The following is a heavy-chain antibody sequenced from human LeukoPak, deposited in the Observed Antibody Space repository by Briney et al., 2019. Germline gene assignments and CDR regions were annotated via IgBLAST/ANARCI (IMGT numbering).Heavy chain of an antibody. CDR1: GFTFSSYA. J-gene: IGHJ1*01. D-gene: IGHD3-10*01. V-gene: IGHV3-23*01. CDR2: ISGSGAYT. Sequence: GGSLRLSCAASGFTFSSYAMSWVRQAPGKGLDWVSTISGSGAYTYYADSVKGRFTISRDNSKNTLYLQMNSLRAEDTAVYYCAKYFASGSYYKLPHWGQGTLVTVSS. CDR3: AKYFASGSYYKLPH.